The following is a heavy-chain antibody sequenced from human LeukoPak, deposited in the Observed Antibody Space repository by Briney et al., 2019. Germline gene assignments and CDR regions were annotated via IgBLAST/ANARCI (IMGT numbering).Heavy chain of an antibody. CDR1: GFTFDDYA. CDR3: AKDAEAVASYFDY. V-gene: IGHV3-9*01. Sequence: GRSLRLSCGASGFTFDDYAMHWVRQAPGKGLECVSGISWNSGSIGYADSVKGRFTISRDNAKNSLYLQMNSLRAEDTALYYCAKDAEAVASYFDYWGQGTLVTVSS. CDR2: ISWNSGSI. J-gene: IGHJ4*02. D-gene: IGHD6-19*01.